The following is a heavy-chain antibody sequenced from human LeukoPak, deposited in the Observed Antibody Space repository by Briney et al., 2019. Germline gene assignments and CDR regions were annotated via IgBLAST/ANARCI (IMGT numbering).Heavy chain of an antibody. Sequence: GGSLRLSCAASGFTFSSYSMNWVRQAPGKGLGWVSSISSSSSYIYYADSVKGRFTISRDNAKNSLYLQMNSLRAEDTAVYYCARGGHDILTGYNYYYYYGMDVWGQGTTVTVSS. D-gene: IGHD3-9*01. CDR3: ARGGHDILTGYNYYYYYGMDV. V-gene: IGHV3-21*01. J-gene: IGHJ6*02. CDR2: ISSSSSYI. CDR1: GFTFSSYS.